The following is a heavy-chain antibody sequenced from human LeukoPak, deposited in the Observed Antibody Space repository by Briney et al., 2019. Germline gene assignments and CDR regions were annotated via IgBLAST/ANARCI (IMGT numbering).Heavy chain of an antibody. CDR2: IYTSGST. D-gene: IGHD4-17*01. J-gene: IGHJ4*02. CDR3: ARHHDYGDYVGY. V-gene: IGHV4-39*01. Sequence: PSETLSLTCTVSGGSISSSSYYWGWIRQPPGKGLEWIGRIYTSGSTNYNPSLKSRVTMSVDTSKNQFSLKLSSVTAADTAVYYCARHHDYGDYVGYWGQGTLVTVSS. CDR1: GGSISSSSYY.